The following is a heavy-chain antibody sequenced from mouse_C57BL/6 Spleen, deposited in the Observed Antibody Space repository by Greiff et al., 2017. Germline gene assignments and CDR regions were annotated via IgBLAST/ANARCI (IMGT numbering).Heavy chain of an antibody. CDR2: INPNYGTT. D-gene: IGHD2-5*01. CDR3: ARYAYYSNSYYFDY. V-gene: IGHV1-39*01. J-gene: IGHJ2*01. CDR1: GYSFTDYN. Sequence: VQLQQSGPELVKPGASVKISCKASGYSFTDYNMNWVKQSNGKSLEWIGVINPNYGTTNYNQKFKGKATLTVDQSSSTAYMQLNSLTSEDSAVYYCARYAYYSNSYYFDYWGQGTTLTVSS.